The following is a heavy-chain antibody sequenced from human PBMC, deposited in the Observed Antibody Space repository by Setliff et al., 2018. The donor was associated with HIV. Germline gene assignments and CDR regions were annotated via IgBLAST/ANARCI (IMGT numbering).Heavy chain of an antibody. V-gene: IGHV3-23*01. D-gene: IGHD4-4*01. Sequence: RGESLRLSCAASGFSFRSYAVSWVRQAPGKGLEWVSVISGSGDITYYRESVKGRFTVSRDNSNNTVYLQMNSLRAEDTAMYYCAKTQTVITVYGPFDSWGQGTPVTVSS. J-gene: IGHJ4*02. CDR3: AKTQTVITVYGPFDS. CDR1: GFSFRSYA. CDR2: ISGSGDIT.